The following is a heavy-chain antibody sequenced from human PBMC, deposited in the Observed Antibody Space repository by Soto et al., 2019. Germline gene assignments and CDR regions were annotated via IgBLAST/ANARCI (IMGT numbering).Heavy chain of an antibody. D-gene: IGHD2-2*01. CDR2: IYHVGFT. J-gene: IGHJ4*02. V-gene: IGHV4-4*02. CDR1: GASVSSSHW. Sequence: VHLQESGPGLVKPSGTLSLTCGVSGASVSSSHWWTWVRQPPGKGLEWIGEIYHVGFTSSNPSLKSRVIMSMDQSRNQFSLKMSSVTAEDTAVYYCARVRPPTSTIPAAVLYYFDYWGQGSLVTVSS. CDR3: ARVRPPTSTIPAAVLYYFDY.